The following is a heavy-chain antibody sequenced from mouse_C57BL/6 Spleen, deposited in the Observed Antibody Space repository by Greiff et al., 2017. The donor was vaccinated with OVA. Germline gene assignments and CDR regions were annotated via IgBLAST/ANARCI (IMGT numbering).Heavy chain of an antibody. CDR2: INPGSGGT. CDR3: ARGGDGSLYCFDY. V-gene: IGHV1-54*01. J-gene: IGHJ2*01. CDR1: GYAFTNYL. D-gene: IGHD1-1*01. Sequence: VQLQQSGAELVRPGTSVKVSCKASGYAFTNYLIEWVKQRPGQGLEWIGVINPGSGGTNYNEKFKGKATLTADKSSSTAYMQLSSLTSEDSAVYFCARGGDGSLYCFDYWGQGTTLTVSS.